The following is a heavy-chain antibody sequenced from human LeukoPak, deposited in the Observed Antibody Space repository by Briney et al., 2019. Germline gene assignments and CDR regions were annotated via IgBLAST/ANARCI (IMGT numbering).Heavy chain of an antibody. CDR1: GFTFGDYA. CDR3: TRVATPWYSYGYFDY. V-gene: IGHV3-49*03. CDR2: IRSKAYSGTT. Sequence: GGSLRLSCTASGFTFGDYAMSWFRQAPGKGLEWVGFIRSKAYSGTTEYAASVKGRFTISRDDSKSIAYLQMNSLKTEDTAVYYCTRVATPWYSYGYFDYWGQGTLVTVSS. D-gene: IGHD5-18*01. J-gene: IGHJ4*02.